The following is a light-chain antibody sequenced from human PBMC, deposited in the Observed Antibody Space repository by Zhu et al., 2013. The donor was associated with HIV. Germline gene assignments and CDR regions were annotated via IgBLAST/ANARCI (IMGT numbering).Light chain of an antibody. Sequence: AIRMTQSPSSLSASTGDRVTITCRASQGISSYLAWYQQKPGKAPKRLIYVASTLQSGVPSRFSGSGSGTEFTLTISSLQPEDFATYYCLQHNHYPWTFGQGTKVEIK. CDR1: QGISSY. J-gene: IGKJ1*01. CDR2: VAS. CDR3: LQHNHYPWT. V-gene: IGKV1-8*01.